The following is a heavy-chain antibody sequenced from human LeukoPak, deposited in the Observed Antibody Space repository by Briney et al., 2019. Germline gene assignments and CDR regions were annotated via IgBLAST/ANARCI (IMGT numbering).Heavy chain of an antibody. Sequence: GGSLRLSCAASGFTFSSYWMHWVRQAPGKGLVWVSRINSDGSSTDYADSVKGRFTISRVNAKNTLYLQMNSLRVEDTAVYYCAGQIWLGELFAHYWGQGTLVTVSS. J-gene: IGHJ4*02. V-gene: IGHV3-74*01. CDR3: AGQIWLGELFAHY. D-gene: IGHD3-10*01. CDR1: GFTFSSYW. CDR2: INSDGSST.